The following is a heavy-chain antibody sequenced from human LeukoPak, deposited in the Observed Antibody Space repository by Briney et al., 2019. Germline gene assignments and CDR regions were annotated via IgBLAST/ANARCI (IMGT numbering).Heavy chain of an antibody. V-gene: IGHV3-9*01. CDR1: GFTFDDYA. D-gene: IGHD1-26*01. Sequence: PGGSLRLSCAASGFTFDDYAMHWVRQAPGKGLEWVSGISWNSGSIGYADSVKGRFTVSRDDSKITLYLQMNSLRTEDTALYYCARDFSTKYSQDYWGQGTLVTVSS. CDR3: ARDFSTKYSQDY. CDR2: ISWNSGSI. J-gene: IGHJ4*02.